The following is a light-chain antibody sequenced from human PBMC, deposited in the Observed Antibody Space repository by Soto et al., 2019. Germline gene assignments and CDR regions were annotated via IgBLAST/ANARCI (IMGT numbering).Light chain of an antibody. CDR3: QQRGHWPS. CDR2: DAS. J-gene: IGKJ4*01. Sequence: EIVLTQSPATLSLSPGDRATLSCRASQSLDNYLAWYQHKPGQAPRLLIYDASTRATDIPARFSGSGSGTDFPLTISSLEPEDVAFYYCQQRGHWPSFGGGTKVEIK. CDR1: QSLDNY. V-gene: IGKV3-11*01.